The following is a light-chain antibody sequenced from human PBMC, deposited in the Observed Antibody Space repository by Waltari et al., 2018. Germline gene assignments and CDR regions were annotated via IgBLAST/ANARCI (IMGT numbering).Light chain of an antibody. J-gene: IGKJ1*01. Sequence: EIVLTQSPATLSLSPGERATLSCRASPSVSSYLAWYQQKPGQAPRLLIYGASKWATGIPARVSGSGSGTDFTLTISSLESEDCAVYYCQQRTSWTFGQGTKVDIK. CDR3: QQRTSWT. CDR2: GAS. V-gene: IGKV3-11*01. CDR1: PSVSSY.